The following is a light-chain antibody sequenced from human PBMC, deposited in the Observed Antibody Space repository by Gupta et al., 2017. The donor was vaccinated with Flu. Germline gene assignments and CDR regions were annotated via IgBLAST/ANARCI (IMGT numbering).Light chain of an antibody. CDR2: DAS. CDR1: QDISNY. Sequence: DIQTTQSPSSLSASVGYRVTSTCQASQDISNYLNWYQQKPVKAPKLLIYDASNLETGVPSRFSGSGSGTDFTFTISSLQPEDIATYYCQQYDNLPYTFGQGTKLEIK. V-gene: IGKV1-33*01. CDR3: QQYDNLPYT. J-gene: IGKJ2*01.